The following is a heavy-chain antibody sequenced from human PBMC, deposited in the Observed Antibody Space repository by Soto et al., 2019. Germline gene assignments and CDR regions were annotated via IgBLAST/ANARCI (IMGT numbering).Heavy chain of an antibody. CDR2: ISAYNGNT. V-gene: IGHV1-18*01. J-gene: IGHJ4*02. CDR3: ERIRPHYDILSGYPATFDY. D-gene: IGHD3-9*01. Sequence: QLVQSGAEVKKPGASVKVSCKASGYTFTSYDISWVRQAPGQGLEWMGWISAYNGNTNYAQKFQGRVTMTTDTSTSTAYMELRSLRSDDTAVYYCERIRPHYDILSGYPATFDYWGQGTLVTVSS. CDR1: GYTFTSYD.